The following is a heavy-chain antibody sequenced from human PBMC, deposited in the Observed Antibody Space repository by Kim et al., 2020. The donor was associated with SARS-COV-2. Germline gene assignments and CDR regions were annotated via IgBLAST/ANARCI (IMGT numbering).Heavy chain of an antibody. D-gene: IGHD3-10*01. V-gene: IGHV3-7*03. Sequence: ESGKGRCTISGDNAKNALYLQMNSLRAEDTAVYYCAREYGSGSFKYFQHWGQGTLVTVSS. J-gene: IGHJ1*01. CDR3: AREYGSGSFKYFQH.